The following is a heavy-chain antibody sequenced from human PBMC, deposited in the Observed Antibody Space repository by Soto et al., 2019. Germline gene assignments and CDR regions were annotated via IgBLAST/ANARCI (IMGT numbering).Heavy chain of an antibody. V-gene: IGHV2-5*02. CDR3: AHSVVAGLGYYFDY. J-gene: IGHJ4*02. CDR2: IYWDDDK. D-gene: IGHD6-19*01. Sequence: QITLKESGPPLVKPTQTLTLTCTFSGFSLSTTRVGVGWIRQPPGKALEWLALIYWDDDKRYSPSLKSRLTITKDTSKSQVVLTMTNMDPVDTATYYCAHSVVAGLGYYFDYWGQGTLVTVSS. CDR1: GFSLSTTRVG.